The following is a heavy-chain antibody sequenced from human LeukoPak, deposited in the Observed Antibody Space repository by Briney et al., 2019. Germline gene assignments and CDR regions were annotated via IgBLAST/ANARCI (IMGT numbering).Heavy chain of an antibody. J-gene: IGHJ3*02. Sequence: PGGYLRLSCAASGFTFTTYWMSWVRQAPGKGLEWMANIKQDGSEKYYVDSVKGRFTISRDNAKNSLFLQMNSLRAGDTAVYYCVRDRYDILTGYNDAFDIWGQGTMVTVSS. D-gene: IGHD3-9*01. V-gene: IGHV3-7*01. CDR2: IKQDGSEK. CDR1: GFTFTTYW. CDR3: VRDRYDILTGYNDAFDI.